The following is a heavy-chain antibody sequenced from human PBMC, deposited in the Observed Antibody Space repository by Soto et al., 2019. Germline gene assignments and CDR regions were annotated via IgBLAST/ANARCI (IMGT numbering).Heavy chain of an antibody. CDR3: VRGDGDYDDGNGYLGRH. D-gene: IGHD3-3*01. J-gene: IGHJ4*02. CDR1: GFTFSTYW. V-gene: IGHV3-74*01. CDR2: IKNDGSGT. Sequence: EVQLVESGGGLVQPGGSLRLSCAASGFTFSTYWMHWVRQAPGKGLVWVSRIKNDGSGTYYVDSVEGRFTISRDNAKNTLYLQMNSLRAEDTAVYYCVRGDGDYDDGNGYLGRHWGQGTLVTVSS.